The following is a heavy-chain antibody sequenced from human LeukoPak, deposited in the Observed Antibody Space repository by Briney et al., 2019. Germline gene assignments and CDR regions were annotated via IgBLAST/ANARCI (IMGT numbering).Heavy chain of an antibody. V-gene: IGHV4-39*01. J-gene: IGHJ6*03. CDR2: IYYSGNT. CDR1: GGSIRSSSYY. D-gene: IGHD3-10*01. CDR3: ASVRRGFGESSKYYSYYYMDV. Sequence: SETLSLTCTVSGGSIRSSSYYWGWIRQPPGKGLEWIGSIYYSGNTYFNPSLKSRVTISVDTSKNQFSLKLSAVTAADTAVYYCASVRRGFGESSKYYSYYYMDVWGNGTTVTISS.